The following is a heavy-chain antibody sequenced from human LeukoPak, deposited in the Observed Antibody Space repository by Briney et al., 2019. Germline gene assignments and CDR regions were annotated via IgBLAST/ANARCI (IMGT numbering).Heavy chain of an antibody. CDR2: INPNSGVT. CDR1: GYTFTRYY. D-gene: IGHD5-12*01. V-gene: IGHV1-2*02. J-gene: IGHJ4*02. CDR3: ATAVLYGGNDFDY. Sequence: ASVKVSCKASGYTFTRYYMHWVRQAPGQGLEWMGWINPNSGVTKFAQSFQGRVTMTRDTSPSTAYLDLSSLRSDDTAVYYCATAVLYGGNDFDYWGQGTLVTVSS.